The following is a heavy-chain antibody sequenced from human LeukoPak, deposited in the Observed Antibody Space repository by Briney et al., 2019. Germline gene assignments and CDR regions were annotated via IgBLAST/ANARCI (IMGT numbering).Heavy chain of an antibody. V-gene: IGHV4-31*03. J-gene: IGHJ3*02. D-gene: IGHD1-7*01. Sequence: SETLSLTCTVSGGSISSGGDYWSWIRQHPGKGLEWIGYISYSGTTYYSPSLQSRITISLDTSKKQFSLELSSVTAADTAVYYCARAACRGRNSRDAFDIWGLGTVVTVSS. CDR1: GGSISSGGDY. CDR3: ARAACRGRNSRDAFDI. CDR2: ISYSGTT.